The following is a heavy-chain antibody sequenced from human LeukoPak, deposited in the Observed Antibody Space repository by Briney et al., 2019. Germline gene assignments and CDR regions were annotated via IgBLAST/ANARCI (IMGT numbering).Heavy chain of an antibody. CDR3: AREREGKYYYDSSGPDHYFDY. Sequence: GGSLRLSCAASGFTFSSYAMHWVRRAPGKGLEWVAVISYDGSNKYYADSVKGRFTISRDNSKNTLYLQMNSLRAEDTAVYYCAREREGKYYYDSSGPDHYFDYWGQGTLVTVSS. V-gene: IGHV3-30-3*01. CDR1: GFTFSSYA. D-gene: IGHD3-22*01. J-gene: IGHJ4*02. CDR2: ISYDGSNK.